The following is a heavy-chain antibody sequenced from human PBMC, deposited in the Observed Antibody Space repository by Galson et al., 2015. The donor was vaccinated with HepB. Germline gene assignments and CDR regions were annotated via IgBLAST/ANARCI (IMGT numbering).Heavy chain of an antibody. CDR2: IYYSGST. V-gene: IGHV4-61*01. D-gene: IGHD6-13*01. Sequence: TLSLTCTVSGGSISSGSYYWSWIRQPPGKGLEWIGYIYYSGSTNYNPSLKSRVTISVDTSKNQFSLKLSSVTAADTAVYYCARDVGYSSSWYNWFDPWGQGTLVTVSS. J-gene: IGHJ5*02. CDR3: ARDVGYSSSWYNWFDP. CDR1: GGSISSGSYY.